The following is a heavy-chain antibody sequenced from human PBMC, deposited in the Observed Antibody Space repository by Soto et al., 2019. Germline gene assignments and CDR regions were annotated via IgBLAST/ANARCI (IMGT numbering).Heavy chain of an antibody. CDR3: AKYRDSSGWYGY. J-gene: IGHJ4*02. Sequence: GSLRLSCAASGFTFSSYAMSWVRQAPGKGLEWVSAISGSGGSTYYADSVKGRFTISRDNSKNTLYLQMNSLRAEDTAVYYCAKYRDSSGWYGYWGQGTLVTVSS. CDR2: ISGSGGST. CDR1: GFTFSSYA. D-gene: IGHD6-19*01. V-gene: IGHV3-23*01.